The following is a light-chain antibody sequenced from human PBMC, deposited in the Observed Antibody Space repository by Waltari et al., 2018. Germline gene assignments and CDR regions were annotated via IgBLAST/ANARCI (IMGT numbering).Light chain of an antibody. CDR2: QDS. Sequence: SYEVTQPPSVSVSPGQTATITCSGDKMGDKYACWYQQKTGQSPMVVIYQDSKRPSGIPERFSGSNSGNTATLTIRGTQAMDEGDYYCQAWDSGKVIFGGGTKLTVL. J-gene: IGLJ2*01. V-gene: IGLV3-1*01. CDR3: QAWDSGKVI. CDR1: KMGDKY.